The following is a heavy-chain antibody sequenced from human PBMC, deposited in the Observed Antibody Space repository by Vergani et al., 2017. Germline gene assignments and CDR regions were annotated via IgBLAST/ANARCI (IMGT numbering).Heavy chain of an antibody. V-gene: IGHV1-18*01. J-gene: IGHJ6*03. CDR3: AIADYSNHKTHRGYYYMDV. CDR1: GYTFTSYG. Sequence: QVQLVQSGAEVKKPGASVKVSCKASGYTFTSYGISWVRQAPGQGLEWMGWISAYNGNTNYAQKLQGRVTMTTDTSKSTAYMERRSLRSDDTAVYYCAIADYSNHKTHRGYYYMDVWGKGTTVTVSS. D-gene: IGHD4-11*01. CDR2: ISAYNGNT.